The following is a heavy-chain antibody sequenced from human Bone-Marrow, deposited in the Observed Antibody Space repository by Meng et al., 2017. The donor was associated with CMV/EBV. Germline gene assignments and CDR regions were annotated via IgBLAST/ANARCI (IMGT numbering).Heavy chain of an antibody. V-gene: IGHV1-3*02. Sequence: DSVKVSCKASGYTFTSYAMHWVRQAPGQRLEWMGWSNAGNGNTKYSQEFQGRVTITRDTSASTAYMELRSLRSDDTAVYYCARTQHYDFLSGYLGEDYWGQGTLVTVSS. D-gene: IGHD3-3*01. CDR1: GYTFTSYA. CDR2: SNAGNGNT. CDR3: ARTQHYDFLSGYLGEDY. J-gene: IGHJ4*02.